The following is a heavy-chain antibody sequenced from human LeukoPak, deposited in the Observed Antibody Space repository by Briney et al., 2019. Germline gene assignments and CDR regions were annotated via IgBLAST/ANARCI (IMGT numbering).Heavy chain of an antibody. V-gene: IGHV4-30-2*01. D-gene: IGHD6-13*01. CDR3: ARVVGGSSWYLRFDP. CDR1: GGSISSGGYS. Sequence: SETLSLTCAVSGGSISSGGYSWSWIRQPPGKGLEWIGYIYHSGSTYYNPSLKSRVTISVDTSKNQFSLKLSSVTAADTAVYYCARVVGGSSWYLRFDPWGQGTLVTVSS. CDR2: IYHSGST. J-gene: IGHJ5*02.